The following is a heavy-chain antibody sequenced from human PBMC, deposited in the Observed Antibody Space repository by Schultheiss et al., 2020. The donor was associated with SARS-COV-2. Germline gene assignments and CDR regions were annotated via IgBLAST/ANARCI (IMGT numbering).Heavy chain of an antibody. V-gene: IGHV4-61*08. Sequence: SETLSLTCTVSGGSISSGGYYWSWIRQHPGKGLEWIGYIYYSGSTNYNPSLKSRVTISVDTSKNQFSLRLSSVTAADTAVYYCARPGPEFSSPHDAFDIWGQGTMVTVSS. CDR3: ARPGPEFSSPHDAFDI. CDR2: IYYSGST. CDR1: GGSISSGGYY. J-gene: IGHJ3*02. D-gene: IGHD6-6*01.